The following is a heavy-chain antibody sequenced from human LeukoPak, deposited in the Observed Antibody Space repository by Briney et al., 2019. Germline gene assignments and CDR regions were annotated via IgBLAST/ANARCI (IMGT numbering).Heavy chain of an antibody. CDR1: GFTFSNYA. CDR2: ISGSTGNI. V-gene: IGHV3-21*01. J-gene: IGHJ3*02. Sequence: GGSLRLSCAASGFTFSNYAMSWVRQTPGKGLEWVSAISGSTGNIYYADSVKGRFTISRDNAKNSLYLQMNSLRAEDTAVYYCASPIAVAVDAFDIWGQGTMVTVSS. D-gene: IGHD6-19*01. CDR3: ASPIAVAVDAFDI.